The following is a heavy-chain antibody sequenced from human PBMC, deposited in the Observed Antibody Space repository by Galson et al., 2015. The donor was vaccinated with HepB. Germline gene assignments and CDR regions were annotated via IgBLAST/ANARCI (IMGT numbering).Heavy chain of an antibody. CDR2: ISAYNGNT. J-gene: IGHJ5*02. D-gene: IGHD3-3*01. V-gene: IGHV1-18*04. CDR3: AGEDSETTIFGVVISDVVWFDP. Sequence: SVKVSCKASGYTFTSYGISWVRQAPGQGLEWMGWISAYNGNTNYAQKLQGRVTITTDTSTSTAYMELRSLRSDDTAVYCCAGEDSETTIFGVVISDVVWFDPWGQGTLVTVSS. CDR1: GYTFTSYG.